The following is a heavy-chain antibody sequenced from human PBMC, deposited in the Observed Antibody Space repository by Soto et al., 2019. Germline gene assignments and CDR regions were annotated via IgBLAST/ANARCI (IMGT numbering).Heavy chain of an antibody. Sequence: QVQLVQSGAEVKKPGASVKVSCKASGYTLTSYGISWLRQAPGQGLEWMGWISPYNGNTNYAPEFRGRVTMTTDTSTSTAYMELRSLRSDDTAVYYCARDRGDVIVVRGTWFDPWGQGTLVIVSS. J-gene: IGHJ5*02. D-gene: IGHD3-10*01. CDR3: ARDRGDVIVVRGTWFDP. CDR2: ISPYNGNT. CDR1: GYTLTSYG. V-gene: IGHV1-18*04.